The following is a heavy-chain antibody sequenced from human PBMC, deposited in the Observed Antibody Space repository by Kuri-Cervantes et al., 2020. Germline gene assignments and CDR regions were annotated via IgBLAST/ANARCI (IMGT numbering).Heavy chain of an antibody. D-gene: IGHD1-26*01. J-gene: IGHJ4*02. CDR1: GFIFSSFV. CDR3: ATGGSYFYY. CDR2: LTASHAGT. Sequence: GGSLRLSCAPSGFIFSSFVMSWVRLAPGRGLEWVSTLTASHAGTYYADTVKGRFTISGDNAKNSLYLQMDSLRAEDTAVYYCATGGSYFYYWGQGTLVTVSS. V-gene: IGHV3-23*01.